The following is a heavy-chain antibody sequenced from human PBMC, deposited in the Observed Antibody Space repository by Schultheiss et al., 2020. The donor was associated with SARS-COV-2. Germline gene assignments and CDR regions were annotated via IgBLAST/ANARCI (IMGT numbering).Heavy chain of an antibody. CDR1: GFSFSDYY. Sequence: GGSLRLSCAASGFSFSDYYMSWIRQAPGKGLEWVSYITSSGSIIYYADSVKGRFTISRDNAKNSLYLHMKILRAEDTAVYYCARGPITTVNYYYYYHMDVWGKGTTVTVSS. V-gene: IGHV3-11*04. CDR3: ARGPITTVNYYYYYHMDV. J-gene: IGHJ6*03. CDR2: ITSSGSII. D-gene: IGHD4-17*01.